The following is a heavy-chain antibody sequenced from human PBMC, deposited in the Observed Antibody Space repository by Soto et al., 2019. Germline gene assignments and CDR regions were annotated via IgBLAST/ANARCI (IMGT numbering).Heavy chain of an antibody. CDR3: ARGPDPTYFDY. V-gene: IGHV1-18*01. CDR1: GYTFTNYG. J-gene: IGHJ4*02. CDR2: INVYNGNT. Sequence: QVQLVQSGGEVEKPGASVKVSCKASGYTFTNYGINWVRQAPGLGLEWMGWINVYNGNTNYAQKFQARVTMTTDTSTNSVYMELRSLRSDDTAVYYCARGPDPTYFDYWGQGNLVSVSS.